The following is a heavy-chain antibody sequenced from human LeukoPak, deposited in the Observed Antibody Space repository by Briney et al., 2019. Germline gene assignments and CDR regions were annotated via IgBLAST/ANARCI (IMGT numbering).Heavy chain of an antibody. CDR1: EGSIGRFF. CDR2: IHASGNT. D-gene: IGHD4-11*01. V-gene: IGHV4-4*07. CDR3: ARGGTTDYYYSGMDV. Sequence: PSETLSLTCTVSEGSIGRFFWNWIRQSAGKGPEWIGRIHASGNTNYNPSLKSRVTMSIDPSKNQFFVKVSSVTAADTAVYYCARGGTTDYYYSGMDVWGQGTMVTVSS. J-gene: IGHJ6*02.